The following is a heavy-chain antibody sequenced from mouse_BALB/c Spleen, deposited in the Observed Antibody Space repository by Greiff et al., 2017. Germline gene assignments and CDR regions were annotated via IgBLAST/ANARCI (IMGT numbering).Heavy chain of an antibody. CDR2: ISTYYGDA. CDR3: ARGLLRGYFDY. Sequence: VQLQQSGAELVRPGVSVKISCKGSGYTFTDYAMHWVKQSHAKSLEWIGVISTYYGDASYNQKFKGKATMTVDKSSSTAYMELARLTSEDSAIYYCARGLLRGYFDYWGQGTTLTVSS. CDR1: GYTFTDYA. J-gene: IGHJ2*01. D-gene: IGHD2-3*01. V-gene: IGHV1S137*01.